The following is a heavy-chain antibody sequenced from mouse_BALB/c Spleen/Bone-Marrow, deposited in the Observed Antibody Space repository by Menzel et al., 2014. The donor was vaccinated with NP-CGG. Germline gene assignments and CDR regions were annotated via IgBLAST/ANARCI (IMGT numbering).Heavy chain of an antibody. CDR1: GDSITSGY. J-gene: IGHJ2*01. Sequence: VQLQQSGPSLVKPSQTLSLTCSVTGDSITSGYWNWIRKFPGNKLEYMGHISYSGSTYFNPSLKSRISITRDTSKNQYYLQLNSVTTEDTATYYCARLGGYGPYFDYWGQGTTLTVSS. CDR3: ARLGGYGPYFDY. V-gene: IGHV3-8*02. CDR2: ISYSGST. D-gene: IGHD1-1*02.